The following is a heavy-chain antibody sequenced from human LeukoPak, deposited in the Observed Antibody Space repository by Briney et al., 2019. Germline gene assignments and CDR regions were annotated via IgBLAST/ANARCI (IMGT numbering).Heavy chain of an antibody. Sequence: SETLSLTCAVYGGSFSGYYWSWIRQPPGKGLEWIGEINHSGSTNYNPSLTSRASISLDTSKNQLSLRVTSVTAADTAVYYCARDGARLTGTHGMDVWGQGTTVTVSS. CDR1: GGSFSGYY. D-gene: IGHD6-6*01. V-gene: IGHV4-34*01. CDR2: INHSGST. CDR3: ARDGARLTGTHGMDV. J-gene: IGHJ6*02.